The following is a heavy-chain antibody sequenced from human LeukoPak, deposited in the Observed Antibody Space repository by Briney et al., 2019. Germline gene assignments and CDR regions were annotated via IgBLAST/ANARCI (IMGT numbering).Heavy chain of an antibody. J-gene: IGHJ4*02. V-gene: IGHV4-38-2*02. Sequence: PSETLSLTCTVSGGSISNYYWGWIRQPPGKGLEWIGSIYHSGSTYYNPSLKSRVTISVDTSKNQFSLKLSSVTAADTAVYYCARIRYYYDSSGLLYYFDYWGQGTLVTVSS. CDR2: IYHSGST. CDR3: ARIRYYYDSSGLLYYFDY. D-gene: IGHD3-22*01. CDR1: GGSISNYY.